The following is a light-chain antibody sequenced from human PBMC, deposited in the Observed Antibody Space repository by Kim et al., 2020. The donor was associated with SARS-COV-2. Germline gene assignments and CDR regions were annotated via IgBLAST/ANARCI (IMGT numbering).Light chain of an antibody. J-gene: IGLJ3*02. CDR2: EDN. CDR1: SGSIASNY. V-gene: IGLV6-57*02. CDR3: QSYDSSNWV. Sequence: NFMLTQPHSVSESPGKTVTISCTGSSGSIASNYVQWYQQRPGSAPTTVIYEDNQRPSGVPDRFSSSIDSSSNSASLTISGLKTEDEADYYCQSYDSSNWVFGGGTQLTVL.